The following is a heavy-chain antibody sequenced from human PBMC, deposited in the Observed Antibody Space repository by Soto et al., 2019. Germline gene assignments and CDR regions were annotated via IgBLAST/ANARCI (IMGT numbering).Heavy chain of an antibody. D-gene: IGHD2-2*02. CDR3: ARGGNVVVPAAIGLEDWFDP. J-gene: IGHJ5*02. Sequence: QVQLVQSGAEVKKPGASVKVSCKASGYTFTSYGISWVRQAPGQGLEWMGWISAYNGNTNYAQKLQGRVTMTTDTSTSTAYMELRSLRSDDTAVYYCARGGNVVVPAAIGLEDWFDPWGQGTLVPGSS. CDR1: GYTFTSYG. CDR2: ISAYNGNT. V-gene: IGHV1-18*04.